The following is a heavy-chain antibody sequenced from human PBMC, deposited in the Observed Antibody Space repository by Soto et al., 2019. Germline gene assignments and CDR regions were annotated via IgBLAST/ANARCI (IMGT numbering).Heavy chain of an antibody. J-gene: IGHJ4*02. CDR3: AKDNGDFGVVGHIDY. V-gene: IGHV3-23*01. Sequence: VGSLRLSCAASGFTFSSYAMSWVRQAPGKGLEWVSAISGSGGSTYYADSVKGRFTISRDNSKNTLYPQMNSLRAEDTAVYYCAKDNGDFGVVGHIDYWGQGTLVTVSS. D-gene: IGHD3-3*01. CDR2: ISGSGGST. CDR1: GFTFSSYA.